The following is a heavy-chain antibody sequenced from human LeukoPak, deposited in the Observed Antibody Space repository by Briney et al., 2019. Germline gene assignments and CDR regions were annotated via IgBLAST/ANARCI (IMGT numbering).Heavy chain of an antibody. D-gene: IGHD6-13*01. CDR2: INSNGGST. J-gene: IGHJ4*02. Sequence: GGSLRLSCAASGFAFSAYGMHWVRQAPGKGLEYVSAINSNGGSTYYANSVKGRFTVSRDNSKNTLYLQIGSLRGEDMAVYYCAREGSNGESDFWGQGTLVTVSS. CDR1: GFAFSAYG. CDR3: AREGSNGESDF. V-gene: IGHV3-64*01.